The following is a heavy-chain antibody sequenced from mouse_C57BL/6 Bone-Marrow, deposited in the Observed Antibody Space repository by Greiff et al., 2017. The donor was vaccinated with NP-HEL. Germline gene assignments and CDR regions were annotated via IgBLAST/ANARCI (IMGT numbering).Heavy chain of an antibody. CDR1: GFTFSDFY. Sequence: EVNVVESGGGLVQSGRSLRLSCATSGFTFSDFYMEWVRQAPGKGLEWIAASRNKANDYTTEYSASVKGRFIVSRDTSQSILYLQMNALRAEDTAIYYCARDLYDAWFAYWGQGTLVTVSA. CDR2: SRNKANDYTT. CDR3: ARDLYDAWFAY. V-gene: IGHV7-1*01. J-gene: IGHJ3*01. D-gene: IGHD2-3*01.